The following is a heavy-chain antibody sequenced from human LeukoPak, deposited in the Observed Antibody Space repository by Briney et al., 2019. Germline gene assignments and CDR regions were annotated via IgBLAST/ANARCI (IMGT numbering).Heavy chain of an antibody. CDR3: ARDRVSTTVTTEIDY. Sequence: ASVKVSCKASAGTFSSYAISWVRQAPGQGLEWMGRIIPILGIANYAQKFQGRVTITADKSTSTAYMELSNLRSEDTAVYYCARDRVSTTVTTEIDYWGQGTLVTVSS. CDR2: IIPILGIA. D-gene: IGHD4-17*01. V-gene: IGHV1-69*04. J-gene: IGHJ4*02. CDR1: AGTFSSYA.